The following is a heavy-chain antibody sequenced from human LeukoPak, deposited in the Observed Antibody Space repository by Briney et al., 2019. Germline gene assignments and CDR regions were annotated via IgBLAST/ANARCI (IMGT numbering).Heavy chain of an antibody. V-gene: IGHV4-34*01. J-gene: IGHJ4*02. CDR3: ARGYRYYYDSSGYDY. CDR1: GGSFSGYY. Sequence: PSETLSLTCAVNGGSFSGYYWSWIRQPPGKGLEWIGEINHSGSTNYNPSLKSRVTISVDTSKNQFSLKLSSVTAADTAVYYCARGYRYYYDSSGYDYWGQGTLVTVSS. CDR2: INHSGST. D-gene: IGHD3-22*01.